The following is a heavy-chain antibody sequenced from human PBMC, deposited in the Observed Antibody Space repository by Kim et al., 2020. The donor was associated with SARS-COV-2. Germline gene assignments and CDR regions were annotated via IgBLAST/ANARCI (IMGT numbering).Heavy chain of an antibody. CDR3: ARDLLHEPYAFDI. J-gene: IGHJ3*02. Sequence: SETLSLTCTVSGGSISSYYWSWIRQPPGKGLEWIGYIYYSGSTNYNPSLKSRVTISVDTSKNQFSLKLSSVTAADTAVYYCARDLLHEPYAFDIWGQGTMVTVSS. CDR2: IYYSGST. CDR1: GGSISSYY. V-gene: IGHV4-59*01.